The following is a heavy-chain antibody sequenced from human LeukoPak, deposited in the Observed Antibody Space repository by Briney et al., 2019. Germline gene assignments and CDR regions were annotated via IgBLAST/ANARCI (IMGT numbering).Heavy chain of an antibody. CDR3: TRDHYPLAWGGYYGMDV. CDR1: GFTFGDYA. V-gene: IGHV3-49*04. Sequence: PGGSLRLSCTASGFTFGDYAMSWVRQAPGKGLEWVGFIRSKAYGGTTEYAASVKGRFTISRDDSKSIAYLQMNSLKTEDTAVYYCTRDHYPLAWGGYYGMDVWGQGTTVTVSS. D-gene: IGHD1-26*01. CDR2: IRSKAYGGTT. J-gene: IGHJ6*02.